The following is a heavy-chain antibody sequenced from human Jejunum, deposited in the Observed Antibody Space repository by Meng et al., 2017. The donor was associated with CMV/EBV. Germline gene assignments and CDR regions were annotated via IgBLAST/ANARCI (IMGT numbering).Heavy chain of an antibody. J-gene: IGHJ5*02. V-gene: IGHV4-61*01. Sequence: GSVKSDRSSWSWIRRPPGKALEWIGYIPYGGSTNYNPSLKSRVTISVDTSKNRFSLRLTSVTAADTAVYYCARDLMTTITTGWFDPWGQGTLVTVSS. CDR3: ARDLMTTITTGWFDP. CDR1: GSVKSDRSS. CDR2: IPYGGST. D-gene: IGHD4-11*01.